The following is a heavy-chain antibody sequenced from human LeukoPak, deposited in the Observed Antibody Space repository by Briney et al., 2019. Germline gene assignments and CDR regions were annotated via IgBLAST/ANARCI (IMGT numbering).Heavy chain of an antibody. CDR2: ISSRSDSI. D-gene: IGHD2-21*01. CDR1: GFTFSTYG. Sequence: GGSLRLSFATSGFTFSTYGFNWVRQAPGKGLEWVSSISSRSDSIHYADSLRGRFTVSRDNRKNSLFLQMNSVTAEDTAVYYCASGVQHCADGDCYSIYWGQGTLVTVSS. V-gene: IGHV3-21*01. CDR3: ASGVQHCADGDCYSIY. J-gene: IGHJ4*02.